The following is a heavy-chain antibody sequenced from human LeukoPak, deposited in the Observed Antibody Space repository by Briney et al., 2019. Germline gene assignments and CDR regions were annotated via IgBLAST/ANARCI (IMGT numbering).Heavy chain of an antibody. CDR3: ARADKAAAGLDY. J-gene: IGHJ4*02. Sequence: SETLSLTCTVSGGSISSYYWSWIRQPPGKGLEWIGYIYYSGSTNYNPSLKSRVTISVDTSKKQFSLKLSSVTAADTAVYYCARADKAAAGLDYWGQGTLVTVSS. V-gene: IGHV4-59*01. D-gene: IGHD6-13*01. CDR2: IYYSGST. CDR1: GGSISSYY.